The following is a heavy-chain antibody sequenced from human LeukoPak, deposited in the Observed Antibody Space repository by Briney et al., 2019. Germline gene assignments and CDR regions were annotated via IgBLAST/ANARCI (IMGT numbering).Heavy chain of an antibody. Sequence: GGSLRLSCAASGFTFSSYGMHWVRQAPGKGLEWVAVISYDGSYKYYADSVKGRSAISRDNSKNTLYLQMNSLRAEDTAVYYCAKVGDYGDYALDYWGQGTLVTVSS. V-gene: IGHV3-30*18. J-gene: IGHJ4*02. CDR1: GFTFSSYG. D-gene: IGHD4-17*01. CDR3: AKVGDYGDYALDY. CDR2: ISYDGSYK.